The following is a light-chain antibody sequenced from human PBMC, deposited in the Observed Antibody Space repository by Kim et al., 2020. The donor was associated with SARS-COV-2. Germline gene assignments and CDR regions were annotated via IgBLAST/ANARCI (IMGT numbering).Light chain of an antibody. CDR2: DAS. J-gene: IGKJ1*01. CDR3: QQYKNWPPWT. V-gene: IGKV3-15*01. Sequence: EVVMTQSPVTLSVSPGERATLFRRASQSVSSNLAWFQQKPGQAPTLLIYDASTRATGIPARFSGSGSGTEFTLTISSLQSEDSAIYYCQQYKNWPPWTFGQGTKVDIK. CDR1: QSVSSN.